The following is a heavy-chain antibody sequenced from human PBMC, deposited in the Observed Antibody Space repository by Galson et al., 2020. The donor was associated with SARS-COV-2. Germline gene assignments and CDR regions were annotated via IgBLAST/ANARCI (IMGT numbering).Heavy chain of an antibody. Sequence: SETLSLTCTVSGGSISSGGYYWSWIRQHPGKGLEWIGYIYYSGSTYYNPSLKSRVTISVDTSKNQFSLKLSSVTAADTAVYYCARAGDYYDSSGYYYVGWYFDLWGRGTLVTVSS. V-gene: IGHV4-31*03. CDR1: GGSISSGGYY. D-gene: IGHD3-22*01. CDR3: ARAGDYYDSSGYYYVGWYFDL. J-gene: IGHJ2*01. CDR2: IYYSGST.